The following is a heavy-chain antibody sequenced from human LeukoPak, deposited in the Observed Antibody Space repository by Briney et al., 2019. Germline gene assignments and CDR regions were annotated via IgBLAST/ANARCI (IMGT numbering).Heavy chain of an antibody. V-gene: IGHV4-61*05. CDR3: ARRKQLGGYYYYYMDV. CDR1: GGSISSSSYY. J-gene: IGHJ6*03. CDR2: IYYSGST. D-gene: IGHD6-6*01. Sequence: SETLSLTCTVSGGSISSSSYYWGWIRQPPGKGLEWIGYIYYSGSTNYNPSLKSRVTISVDTSKNQFSLKLSSVTAADTAVYYCARRKQLGGYYYYYMDVWGKGTTVTVSS.